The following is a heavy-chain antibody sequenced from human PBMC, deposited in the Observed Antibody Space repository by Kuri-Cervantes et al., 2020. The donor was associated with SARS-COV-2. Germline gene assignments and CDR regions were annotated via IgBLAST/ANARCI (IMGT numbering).Heavy chain of an antibody. CDR2: IYSGGST. CDR3: AKDYRITMVRVGAFDI. CDR1: GFTVSSNY. J-gene: IGHJ3*02. Sequence: GESLKISCAASGFTVSSNYMSWVRQAPGKGLEWVSVIYSGGSTYYADSVKGRFTISRDNAKNSLYLQMNSLRAEDTAVYYCAKDYRITMVRVGAFDIWGQGTMVTVSS. V-gene: IGHV3-53*01. D-gene: IGHD3-10*01.